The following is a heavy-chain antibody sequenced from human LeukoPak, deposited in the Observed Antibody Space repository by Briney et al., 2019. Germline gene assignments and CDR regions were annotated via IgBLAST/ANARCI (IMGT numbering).Heavy chain of an antibody. CDR2: ISSSSSYI. J-gene: IGHJ6*02. CDR1: GFTFSSYS. D-gene: IGHD3-22*01. V-gene: IGHV3-21*04. Sequence: GGSLRLSCAASGFTFSSYSMNWVRQAPGKGLEWVSSISSSSSYIYYADSVKGRFTISRDNSKNTLYLQMNSLRAEDTAVYYCANPYYYDSTPTRYYYGMDVWGQGTTVTVSS. CDR3: ANPYYYDSTPTRYYYGMDV.